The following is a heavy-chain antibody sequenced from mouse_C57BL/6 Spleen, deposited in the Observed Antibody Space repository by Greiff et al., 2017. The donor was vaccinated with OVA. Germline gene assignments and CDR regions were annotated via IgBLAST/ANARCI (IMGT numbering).Heavy chain of an antibody. Sequence: EVHLVESGGGLVQPKGSLKLSCAASGFSFNTYAMNWVRQAPGKGLEWVARIRSKSNNYATYYAESVKDRFTISRDDSESMLYLQMNNLKTEVTAMYYCVRGGSTMGAMDYWGQGTSVTVSS. CDR3: VRGGSTMGAMDY. CDR1: GFSFNTYA. J-gene: IGHJ4*01. CDR2: IRSKSNNYAT. V-gene: IGHV10-1*01. D-gene: IGHD2-1*01.